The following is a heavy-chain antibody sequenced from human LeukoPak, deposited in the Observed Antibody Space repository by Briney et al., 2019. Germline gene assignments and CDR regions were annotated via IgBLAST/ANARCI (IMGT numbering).Heavy chain of an antibody. CDR3: ARDNYDSSGPYYFDH. CDR2: ISYDGSNK. D-gene: IGHD3-22*01. V-gene: IGHV3-30*04. Sequence: PGGSLRLSCAASGFTFSSYAMHWVRQAPGKGLEWVAVISYDGSNKYYADSVKGRFTISRDNARNSLYLQMNSLRAEDTAVYYCARDNYDSSGPYYFDHWGQGTLVTVSS. CDR1: GFTFSSYA. J-gene: IGHJ4*02.